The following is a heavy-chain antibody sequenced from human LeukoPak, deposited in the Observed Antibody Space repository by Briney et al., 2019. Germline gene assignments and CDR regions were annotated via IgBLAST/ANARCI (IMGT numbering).Heavy chain of an antibody. D-gene: IGHD3-10*01. J-gene: IGHJ4*02. V-gene: IGHV4-30-2*01. CDR3: ARGGYYGSGSYFDY. CDR2: IYHSGST. Sequence: SQTLSLTCADSGGSISSGGYSWSWIRQPPGKGLEWLGYIYHSGSTYYHPSLKSRVTISVDRSKNQFSLKLSSVTAADTAVYYCARGGYYGSGSYFDYWGQGTLVTVSS. CDR1: GGSISSGGYS.